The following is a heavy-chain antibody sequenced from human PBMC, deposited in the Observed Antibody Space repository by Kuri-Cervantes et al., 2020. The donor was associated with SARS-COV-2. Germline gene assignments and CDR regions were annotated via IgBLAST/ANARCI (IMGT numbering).Heavy chain of an antibody. V-gene: IGHV1-69*06. CDR1: GGTFSSYT. CDR3: AKELLWFGDLHGGYFDY. J-gene: IGHJ4*02. Sequence: SVKVSCKASGGTFSSYTISWVRQAPGQGLEWMGGIITAFGTANYAQKFQDRVTLTADKSTSTVFMELSRLSSEDTAVYYCAKELLWFGDLHGGYFDYWGQGTLVTVSS. CDR2: IITAFGTA. D-gene: IGHD3-10*01.